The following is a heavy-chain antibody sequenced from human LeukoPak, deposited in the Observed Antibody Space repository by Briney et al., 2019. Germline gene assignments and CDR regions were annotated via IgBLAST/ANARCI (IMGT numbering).Heavy chain of an antibody. D-gene: IGHD3/OR15-3a*01. J-gene: IGHJ4*02. CDR3: ARQTGSGLFILP. V-gene: IGHV4-39*01. CDR1: GGSISSTSYY. Sequence: PSETLSLTCTVSGGSISSTSYYWGWIRQPPGKGLEWIGTIYYSGSTYYNPSLKSRVTISVDTSKNQFSLRLTSVTAADTAVYYCARQTGSGLFILPGGQGTLVTVSS. CDR2: IYYSGST.